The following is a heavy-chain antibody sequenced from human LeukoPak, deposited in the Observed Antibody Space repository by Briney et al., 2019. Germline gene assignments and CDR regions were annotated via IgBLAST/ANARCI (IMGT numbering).Heavy chain of an antibody. CDR3: ARYRLSDSPINWFDP. Sequence: GASVKVSCKASGYTFTSFGISWVRQAPGQGLEWMGWISAYSSNTIYAQKLQDRVTMTTDTSTNTAYMELRSLRSDDTAVYYCARYRLSDSPINWFDPWGQGTLVTVSS. V-gene: IGHV1-18*01. D-gene: IGHD3-22*01. CDR1: GYTFTSFG. J-gene: IGHJ5*02. CDR2: ISAYSSNT.